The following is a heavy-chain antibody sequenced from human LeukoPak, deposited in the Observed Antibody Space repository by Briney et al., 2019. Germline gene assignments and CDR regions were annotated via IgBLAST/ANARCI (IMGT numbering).Heavy chain of an antibody. CDR2: IYSSGST. CDR3: ARDGAGGWSFFDY. V-gene: IGHV4-59*01. D-gene: IGHD6-19*01. J-gene: IGHJ4*02. CDR1: GGSISSYY. Sequence: SETLSLTCTVSGGSISSYYWSWIRPPPGKGLEWIGYIYSSGSTNYNPSLKSRVTISVDTSKNQFSLRLSSVTAADTAVYYCARDGAGGWSFFDYWGQGTLVTVSS.